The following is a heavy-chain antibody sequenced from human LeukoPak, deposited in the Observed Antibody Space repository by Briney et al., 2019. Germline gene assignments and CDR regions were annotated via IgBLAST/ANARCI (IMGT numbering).Heavy chain of an antibody. CDR3: ASSIAVAGTGFDY. J-gene: IGHJ4*02. CDR1: GYTFTGYY. CDR2: INPNSGGT. D-gene: IGHD6-19*01. V-gene: IGHV1-2*02. Sequence: ASAKVSCKASGYTFTGYYMHWVRQAPGQGLEWMGWINPNSGGTNYAQKFQGRVTMTRDTPISTAYMELSRLRSDDTAVYYCASSIAVAGTGFDYWGQGTLVTVSS.